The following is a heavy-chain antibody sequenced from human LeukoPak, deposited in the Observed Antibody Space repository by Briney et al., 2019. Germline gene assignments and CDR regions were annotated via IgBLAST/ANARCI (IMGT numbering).Heavy chain of an antibody. V-gene: IGHV5-51*01. CDR3: GRRKFSSPWSDP. J-gene: IGHJ5*02. CDR1: GDTFATSW. Sequence: PGESLKISCKGSGDTFATSWIGWVRQLPGKGLEWMGVIYPGDSRTRYNPSFQGQVTISADRSINTAYLQWNSLKASDTAMYYCGRRKFSSPWSDPWGQGTLVTVSS. CDR2: IYPGDSRT. D-gene: IGHD2-2*01.